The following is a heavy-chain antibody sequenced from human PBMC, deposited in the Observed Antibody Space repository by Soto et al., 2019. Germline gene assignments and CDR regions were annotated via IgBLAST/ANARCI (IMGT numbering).Heavy chain of an antibody. CDR2: IDPSDSQT. Sequence: GESLKISCKGSGYSFAGYWITWVRQKPGNGIEWMGRIDPSDSQTYYSPSFRGHVTISVTKSITTVFLQWSSLRASDTAMYYCARQIYDSDTGPNFQYYFDSWGQGTPVTVSS. D-gene: IGHD3-22*01. CDR3: ARQIYDSDTGPNFQYYFDS. V-gene: IGHV5-10-1*01. J-gene: IGHJ4*02. CDR1: GYSFAGYW.